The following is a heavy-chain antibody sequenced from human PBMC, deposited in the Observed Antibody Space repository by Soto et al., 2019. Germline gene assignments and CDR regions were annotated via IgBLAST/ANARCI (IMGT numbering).Heavy chain of an antibody. CDR1: RYTFTSYG. CDR3: ARDLKPDGYDFWSGPYYYYYGMDV. V-gene: IGHV1-18*01. Sequence: APVKVSCKASRYTFTSYGMSWVRQAPEQGLEWMGSISAYNGNTNYAQKLQGRVTMTTDTSTSTAYMELRSLRSDDTAVYYCARDLKPDGYDFWSGPYYYYYGMDVWGQGTTVTVSS. CDR2: ISAYNGNT. D-gene: IGHD3-3*01. J-gene: IGHJ6*02.